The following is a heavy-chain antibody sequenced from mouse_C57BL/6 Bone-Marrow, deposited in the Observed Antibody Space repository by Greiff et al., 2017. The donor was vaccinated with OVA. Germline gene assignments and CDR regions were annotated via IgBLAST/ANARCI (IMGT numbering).Heavy chain of an antibody. CDR3: ARHYYGSSPLAMDY. V-gene: IGHV5-12*01. CDR1: GFTFSDYY. D-gene: IGHD1-1*01. Sequence: DVKLVESGGGLVQPGGSLKLSCAASGFTFSDYYMYWVRQTPEKRLEWVAYISNGGGSTYYPDTVKGRFTISRDNAKNTLYLQMSRLKSEDTAMYYCARHYYGSSPLAMDYWGQGTSVTVSS. CDR2: ISNGGGST. J-gene: IGHJ4*01.